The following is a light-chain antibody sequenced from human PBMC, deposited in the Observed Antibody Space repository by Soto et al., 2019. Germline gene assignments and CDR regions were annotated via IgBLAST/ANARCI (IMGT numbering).Light chain of an antibody. CDR1: QSFNSIY. J-gene: IGKJ1*01. CDR2: GAS. CDR3: QQYGSSPGT. V-gene: IGKV3-20*01. Sequence: EIVLTQSPGTLSLSPGQRATLSCKASQSFNSIYLAWYQQKPGQAPRLLIYGASSRATGIPDRFSGSGSGTDFTLTISRLEPEDFAVYDGQQYGSSPGTFGQGTKVDNK.